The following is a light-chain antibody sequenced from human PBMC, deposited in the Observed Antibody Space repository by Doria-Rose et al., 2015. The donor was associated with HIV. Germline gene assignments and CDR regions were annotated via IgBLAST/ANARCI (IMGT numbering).Light chain of an antibody. J-gene: IGKJ3*01. CDR1: ESISSY. CDR3: QQSYSSPHT. V-gene: IGKV1-39*01. Sequence: TQSPSTLSTSVGDRVTITCRASESISSYLNWYQQKPGKAPKLLIYAASNLQSGVPSRFSGSGSATDFTLTISSLQPEDFATYFCQQSYSSPHTFGPGTKVDIK. CDR2: AAS.